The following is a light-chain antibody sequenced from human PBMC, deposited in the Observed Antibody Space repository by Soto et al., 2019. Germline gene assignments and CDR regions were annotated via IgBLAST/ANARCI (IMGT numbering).Light chain of an antibody. V-gene: IGLV1-44*01. CDR1: SSNIGSNT. J-gene: IGLJ2*01. CDR2: SNN. CDR3: ASWDDSVSGVL. Sequence: QSVLTQPPSASGTPGQRVTISCSGSSSNIGSNTVNWYQQLPGTAPKLLIYSNNQRPSGVPDRFSGSKSGTSASLAISGLQSEDEADYYCASWDDSVSGVLFGGGSKLTVL.